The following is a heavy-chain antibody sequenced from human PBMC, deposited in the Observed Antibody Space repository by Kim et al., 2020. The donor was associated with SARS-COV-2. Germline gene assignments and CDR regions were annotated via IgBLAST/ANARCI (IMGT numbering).Heavy chain of an antibody. J-gene: IGHJ6*02. D-gene: IGHD2-8*01. CDR1: GGTFSSYA. CDR3: ARPRPNEVLYASGYYYGMDV. Sequence: SVKVSCKASGGTFSSYAISWVRQAPGQGLEWMGGIIPIFGTANYAQKFQGRVTITADESTSTAYMELSSLRSEDTAVYYCARPRPNEVLYASGYYYGMDVWGQGTTVTVSS. V-gene: IGHV1-69*13. CDR2: IIPIFGTA.